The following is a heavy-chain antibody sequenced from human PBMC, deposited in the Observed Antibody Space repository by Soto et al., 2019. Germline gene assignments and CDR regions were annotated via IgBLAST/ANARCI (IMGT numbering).Heavy chain of an antibody. J-gene: IGHJ5*02. CDR2: MSGSGGST. CDR3: AKDPSSRTGYSSGWYSWFDP. D-gene: IGHD6-19*01. Sequence: EVQLLESGGGLVQPGGSLRLSCAASGFTFSSYAMSWVRQAPGKGLEWVSAMSGSGGSTYYADSVKGRFTISRDNSKNTLYLQMNSLRAEDTAVYYCAKDPSSRTGYSSGWYSWFDPWGQGTLVTVSS. V-gene: IGHV3-23*01. CDR1: GFTFSSYA.